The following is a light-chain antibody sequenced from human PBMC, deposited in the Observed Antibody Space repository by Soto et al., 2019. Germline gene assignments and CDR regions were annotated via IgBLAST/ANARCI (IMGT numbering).Light chain of an antibody. CDR1: QNFGGSY. CDR3: QQYGSSPPIT. Sequence: EIVLTQSPGTLSLSPGERATLSCRASQNFGGSYLAWYQQKPGQAPRLLIYDASSRATGIPDRFSGSGSGTDFTLTINRLEPEDFAVYYCQQYGSSPPITFGQGTRLEIK. J-gene: IGKJ5*01. V-gene: IGKV3-20*01. CDR2: DAS.